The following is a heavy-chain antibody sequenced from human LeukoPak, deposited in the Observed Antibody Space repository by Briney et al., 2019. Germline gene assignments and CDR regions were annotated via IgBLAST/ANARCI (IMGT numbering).Heavy chain of an antibody. V-gene: IGHV3-21*01. D-gene: IGHD2-15*01. J-gene: IGHJ6*02. CDR1: GFTFSSYA. CDR2: ISSSSSYI. CDR3: ARDSGYCSGGSCYSHYYYYYYGMDV. Sequence: GGSLRLSCAASGFTFSSYAMNWVRQAPGKGLEWVSSISSSSSYIYYADSVKGRFTISRDNAKNSLYLQMNSLRAEDTAVYYCARDSGYCSGGSCYSHYYYYYYGMDVWGQGTTVTVSS.